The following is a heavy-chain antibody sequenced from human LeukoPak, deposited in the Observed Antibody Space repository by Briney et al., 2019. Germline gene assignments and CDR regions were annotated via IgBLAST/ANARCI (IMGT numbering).Heavy chain of an antibody. CDR1: GFTVSSNY. V-gene: IGHV3-53*01. D-gene: IGHD3/OR15-3a*01. CDR2: MYSGGGT. CDR3: ARIDDFARDYFDY. J-gene: IGHJ4*02. Sequence: GGSLRLSCAASGFTVSSNYMSWVRQAPGKGLEWVSVMYSGGGTYYADSVKGRFTISRDISKNTVYLQMNNLRAEDTAVYYCARIDDFARDYFDYWGQGTLVTVSS.